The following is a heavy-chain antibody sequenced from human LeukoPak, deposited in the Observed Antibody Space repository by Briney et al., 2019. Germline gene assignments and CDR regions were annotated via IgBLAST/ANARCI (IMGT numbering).Heavy chain of an antibody. CDR1: GFTFSSYA. CDR2: VSGSGAGT. D-gene: IGHD4-17*01. Sequence: GGSLRLSCAASGFTFSSYAMSWVRQAPGKGLEWVSTVSGSGAGTYYADSVKGRFTISRDNSKNTLYLQMNSLRAEDTAVYYCAKRGNYGDYPGHWGQGTLVTVSS. CDR3: AKRGNYGDYPGH. J-gene: IGHJ4*02. V-gene: IGHV3-23*01.